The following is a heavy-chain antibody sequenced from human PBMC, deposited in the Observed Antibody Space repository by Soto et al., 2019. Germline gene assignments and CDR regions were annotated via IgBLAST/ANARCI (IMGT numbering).Heavy chain of an antibody. D-gene: IGHD3-9*01. V-gene: IGHV3-21*01. CDR2: ISSSSSYI. J-gene: IGHJ6*02. CDR1: GFTFSSYS. Sequence: GGSLRLSCAASGFTFSSYSMNWVRQAPGKGLEWVSSISSSSSYIYYADSVKGRFTISRDNGKNSLYLQMNSLRAEDTAVYYCARGSDILTGYYNDYYYYGMDVWGQGTTVTVSS. CDR3: ARGSDILTGYYNDYYYYGMDV.